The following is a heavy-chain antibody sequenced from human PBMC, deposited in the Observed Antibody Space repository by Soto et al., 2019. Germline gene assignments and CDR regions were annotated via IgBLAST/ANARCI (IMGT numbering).Heavy chain of an antibody. D-gene: IGHD2-2*01. CDR3: ARQNNHRGTRDCSSTSCYLPGRGYFDL. CDR1: GGSISSSNW. J-gene: IGHJ2*01. V-gene: IGHV4-4*02. Sequence: QVQLQESGPGLVKPSGTLSLTCAVSGGSISSSNWWSWVRQPPGKGLEWIGEIYHSGSTNYNPSLKSRVTISVDKSKNQFSLKLSSVTAADTAVYYCARQNNHRGTRDCSSTSCYLPGRGYFDLWGRGTLVTVSS. CDR2: IYHSGST.